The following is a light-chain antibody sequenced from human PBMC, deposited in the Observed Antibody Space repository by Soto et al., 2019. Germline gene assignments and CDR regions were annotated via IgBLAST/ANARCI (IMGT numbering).Light chain of an antibody. V-gene: IGLV2-14*01. Sequence: QSALTQPASVSGSPGQSITISCTGTSSDVGGCNYVSWYQQYPGKAPKLMIYDVDTRPSGVSNRFSGSKSGNTASLTISGLQADDEADYYCSSYTNSNTLVFGSGTKLTVL. CDR3: SSYTNSNTLV. CDR1: SSDVGGCNY. CDR2: DVD. J-gene: IGLJ1*01.